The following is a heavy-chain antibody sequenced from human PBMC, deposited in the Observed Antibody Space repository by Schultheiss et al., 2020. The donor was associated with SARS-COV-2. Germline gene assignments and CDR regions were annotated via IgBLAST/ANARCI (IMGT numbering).Heavy chain of an antibody. Sequence: GESLKISCAASGFTLSNYAMHWVRQAPGKGLEYVSGTVRGTKYYAGSVKGRFTISRDNSKNTLYLQMNSLRAEDTAVYYCARGHSYYYYGMDVWGQGTTVTVSS. CDR3: ARGHSYYYYGMDV. V-gene: IGHV3-64*02. J-gene: IGHJ6*02. CDR1: GFTLSNYA. CDR2: TVRGTK.